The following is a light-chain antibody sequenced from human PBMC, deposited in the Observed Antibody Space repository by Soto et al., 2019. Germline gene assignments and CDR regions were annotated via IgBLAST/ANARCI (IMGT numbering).Light chain of an antibody. J-gene: IGKJ2*01. CDR1: QGIRNY. Sequence: DIQMTQSPFSLSASVGDRVTITCRASQGIRNYLGWFQQKPGEAPKRLIHATSSLEGGVPSRFSGSGPGTEFTLTISSLQLEDFATSYCLEHKSSPSTFGQGTKVVI. CDR3: LEHKSSPST. V-gene: IGKV1-17*01. CDR2: ATS.